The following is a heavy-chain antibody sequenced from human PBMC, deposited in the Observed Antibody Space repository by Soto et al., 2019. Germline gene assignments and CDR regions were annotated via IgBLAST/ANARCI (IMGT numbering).Heavy chain of an antibody. CDR3: ARGGYCSGGSCYWLDY. V-gene: IGHV4-59*01. J-gene: IGHJ4*02. CDR2: IYYSGST. D-gene: IGHD2-15*01. Sequence: SETLSLTCTVSGGSISSYYWSWIRQPPGKGLEWIGYIYYSGSTNYNPSLKSRVTISVDTSKNQFSLKLSSVTAADTAVYYCARGGYCSGGSCYWLDYWGQGTLVTVSS. CDR1: GGSISSYY.